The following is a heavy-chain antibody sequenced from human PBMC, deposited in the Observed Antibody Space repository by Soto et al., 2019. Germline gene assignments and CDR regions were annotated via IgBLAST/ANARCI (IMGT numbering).Heavy chain of an antibody. CDR2: IKTKTDGGTT. CDR3: TTSSDPEY. V-gene: IGHV3-15*01. Sequence: VQLVESGGGLVKPGGSLRLSCAASGFTFSKAYMSWVRQAPGKGLEWVGRIKTKTDGGTTDYAAPVKGRFTISRDDSKKTLYVQMNSLKTEDTAVYYCTTSSDPEYWGQGTLVTVSS. J-gene: IGHJ4*02. CDR1: GFTFSKAY. D-gene: IGHD2-21*02.